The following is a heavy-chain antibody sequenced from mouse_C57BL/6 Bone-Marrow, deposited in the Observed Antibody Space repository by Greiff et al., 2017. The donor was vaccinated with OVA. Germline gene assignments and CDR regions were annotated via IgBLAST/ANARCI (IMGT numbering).Heavy chain of an antibody. V-gene: IGHV5-6*01. CDR3: ARLRQLRLAWFAY. CDR2: ISSGGSYT. D-gene: IGHD3-2*02. CDR1: GFTFSSYG. J-gene: IGHJ3*01. Sequence: EVQRVESGGDLVKLGGSLKLSCAASGFTFSSYGMSWVRQTPDKRLEWVATISSGGSYTYYPDSVKGRFTISRDNAKNTLYLQMSSLKSEDTAMYYCARLRQLRLAWFAYWGQGTLVTVSA.